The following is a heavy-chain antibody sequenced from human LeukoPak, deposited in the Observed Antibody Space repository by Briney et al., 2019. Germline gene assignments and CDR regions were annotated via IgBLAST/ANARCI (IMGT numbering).Heavy chain of an antibody. V-gene: IGHV4-61*01. CDR2: TYNGGST. Sequence: TSETLSLTCTVSGGSVSSSIYHWFWTRQPPGKGLEWIGFTYNGGSTYYNPSLKSRVTISVDMAKNQFSLKVMSVTAADTAVYYCVRGHGGYWGQGTLVTVSS. CDR3: VRGHGGY. J-gene: IGHJ4*02. CDR1: GGSVSSSIYH.